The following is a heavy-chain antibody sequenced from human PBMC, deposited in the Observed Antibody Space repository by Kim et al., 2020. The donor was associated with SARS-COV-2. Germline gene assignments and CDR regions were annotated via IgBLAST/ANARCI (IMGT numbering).Heavy chain of an antibody. CDR2: IKQDGSEK. Sequence: GGSLRLSCAASGFTFSSYWMSWVRQAPGKGLEWVANIKQDGSEKYYVDSVKGRFTISRDNAKNSLYLQMNSLRAEDTAVYYCARGIGYYYGSGVPGDWFDPWGQGTLVTVSS. CDR3: ARGIGYYYGSGVPGDWFDP. J-gene: IGHJ5*02. D-gene: IGHD3-10*01. V-gene: IGHV3-7*01. CDR1: GFTFSSYW.